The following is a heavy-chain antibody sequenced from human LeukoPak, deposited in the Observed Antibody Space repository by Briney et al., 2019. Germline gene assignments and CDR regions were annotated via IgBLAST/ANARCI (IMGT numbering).Heavy chain of an antibody. Sequence: SETLSLTSTVSGGSISSYFWSWIRQPPGKGLEWIGCIYYSGSTNYNPSLKSRVTISVDTSKNQFSLKLSSVTAADTAMYYCASTYCSGGSCYWALDYWGQGTLVTVSS. CDR2: IYYSGST. CDR3: ASTYCSGGSCYWALDY. V-gene: IGHV4-59*08. J-gene: IGHJ4*02. D-gene: IGHD2-15*01. CDR1: GGSISSYF.